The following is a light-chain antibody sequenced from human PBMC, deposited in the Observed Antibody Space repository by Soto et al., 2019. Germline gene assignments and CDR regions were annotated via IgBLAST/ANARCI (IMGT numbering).Light chain of an antibody. CDR3: LHDYRYPRT. J-gene: IGKJ1*01. V-gene: IGKV1-12*01. CDR2: TAS. CDR1: ERIHTY. Sequence: EIQITQSPSSVSASLRHRVCISGRASERIHTYLAWYQQQPGTAPKLLIYTASTLQRGVPSRGRGRGAGADVTLTILSLKPEDSATYYCLHDYRYPRTFGQGTKVDIK.